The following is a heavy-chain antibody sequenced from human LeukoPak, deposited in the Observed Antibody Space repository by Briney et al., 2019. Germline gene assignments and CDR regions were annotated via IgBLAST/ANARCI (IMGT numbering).Heavy chain of an antibody. J-gene: IGHJ4*02. CDR2: INHSGST. CDR1: GVSFSGYY. Sequence: SETLSLTCAVYGVSFSGYYWSWIRQPPGKGLEWIGEINHSGSTNYNPALKSRVTISVDTSKNQFSLKLSSVTTADTAVYYCARGQGFGYWGQGTLVTVSS. D-gene: IGHD3-10*01. V-gene: IGHV4-34*01. CDR3: ARGQGFGY.